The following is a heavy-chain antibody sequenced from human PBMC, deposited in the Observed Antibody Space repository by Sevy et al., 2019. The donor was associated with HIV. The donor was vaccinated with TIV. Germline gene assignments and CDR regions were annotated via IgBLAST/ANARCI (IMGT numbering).Heavy chain of an antibody. CDR1: GGSVSSGSYY. CDR3: ARGGERTYYDFWSGYLDWFDP. D-gene: IGHD3-3*01. J-gene: IGHJ5*02. Sequence: SETLSLTCTVSGGSVSSGSYYWSWIRQPPGKGLEWIGYIYYSGSTNYNPSLKSRVTISVDTSKNQFSLKLSSVTAADTAVYYWARGGERTYYDFWSGYLDWFDPWGQGTLVTVSS. V-gene: IGHV4-61*01. CDR2: IYYSGST.